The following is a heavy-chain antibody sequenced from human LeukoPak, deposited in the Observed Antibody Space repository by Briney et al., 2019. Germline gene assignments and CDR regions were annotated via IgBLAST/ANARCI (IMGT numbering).Heavy chain of an antibody. CDR3: ARGVLGARPKFWFDP. Sequence: PGRSLRLSCAASGFTFSSYAMHWVRQAPGKGLEWVAVISYDGSNKYYADSVKGRFTISRDNSKNTLYLQMNSLRAEDTAVYYCARGVLGARPKFWFDPWGQGTLVTVSS. CDR1: GFTFSSYA. V-gene: IGHV3-30-3*01. J-gene: IGHJ5*02. CDR2: ISYDGSNK. D-gene: IGHD6-6*01.